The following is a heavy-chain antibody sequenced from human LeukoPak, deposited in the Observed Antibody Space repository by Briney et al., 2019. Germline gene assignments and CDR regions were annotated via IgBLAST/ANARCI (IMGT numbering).Heavy chain of an antibody. CDR2: IGYDGSNK. CDR1: GFTFSSYG. J-gene: IGHJ4*02. CDR3: AKAAGGGSYSREFDY. D-gene: IGHD1-26*01. Sequence: QPGRSLRLSWAASGFTFSSYGMHWVRQAPGKGLEWVAVIGYDGSNKYYVDSVKGRFTISRDNSKNTLYLQMNSLRADDPAVYYCAKAAGGGSYSREFDYWGLGTLVTVSS. V-gene: IGHV3-33*06.